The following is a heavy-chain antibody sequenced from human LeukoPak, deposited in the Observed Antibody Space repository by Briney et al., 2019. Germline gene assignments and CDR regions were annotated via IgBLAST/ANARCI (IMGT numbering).Heavy chain of an antibody. D-gene: IGHD4-11*01. J-gene: IGHJ6*02. V-gene: IGHV1-46*01. Sequence: ASVKVSCKASGYTFTGYHMHWVRQAPGQGLEWMGIINPSGGSTSYAQKFQGRVTMTRDTSTSTVYMELSSLRSEDTAVYYCARDTSSNYVPFYYYYGMDVWGQGTTVTVSS. CDR2: INPSGGST. CDR3: ARDTSSNYVPFYYYYGMDV. CDR1: GYTFTGYH.